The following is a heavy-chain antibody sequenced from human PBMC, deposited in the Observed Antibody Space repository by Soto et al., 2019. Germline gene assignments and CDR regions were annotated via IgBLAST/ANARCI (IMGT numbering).Heavy chain of an antibody. V-gene: IGHV3-48*02. D-gene: IGHD6-6*01. CDR2: ITSSGTTI. J-gene: IGHJ5*02. CDR3: ARDGYSTSSDWPWFDP. CDR1: GFTFSVYT. Sequence: EAQLVESGGGLVQRGGSLRLSCAASGFTFSVYTMHWVRQSPGKGLEWISSITSSGTTISYADSVKGRFTISRDNAKSSLFLQMDTLRDEDTAVYYCARDGYSTSSDWPWFDPWGQGTLVTVSS.